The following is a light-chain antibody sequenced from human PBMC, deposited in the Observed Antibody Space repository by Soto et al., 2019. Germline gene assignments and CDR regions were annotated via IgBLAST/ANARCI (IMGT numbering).Light chain of an antibody. J-gene: IGKJ1*01. CDR3: QQRNNWPWT. Sequence: EIVLTQSPGTLSLSPGERATLSCRASQSVSSSYLAWYQQKPGQAPRLLIYGASSRATGIPTRFRGSGSGTDFTLTISRLEPEDFAVYYCQQRNNWPWTFGQGTKVDIK. CDR2: GAS. V-gene: IGKV3D-20*02. CDR1: QSVSSSY.